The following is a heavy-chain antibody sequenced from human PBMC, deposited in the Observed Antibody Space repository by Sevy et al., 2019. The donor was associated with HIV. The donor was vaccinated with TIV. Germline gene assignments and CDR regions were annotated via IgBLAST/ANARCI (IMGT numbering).Heavy chain of an antibody. CDR2: IFPGNSEA. CDR1: GYWFTSHW. D-gene: IGHD2-15*01. J-gene: IGHJ3*02. CDR3: VRGGHLPLDAFDI. Sequence: GESLKISCETSGYWFTSHWIGWVRRMPGKGLEWVGIIFPGNSEARYAPSFQGQVTISVDKSISAAYLQWSSLKATDTAIYYCVRGGHLPLDAFDIWGQGTMVTVSS. V-gene: IGHV5-51*01.